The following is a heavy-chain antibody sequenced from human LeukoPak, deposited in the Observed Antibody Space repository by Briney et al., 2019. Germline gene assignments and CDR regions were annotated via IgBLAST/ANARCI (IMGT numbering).Heavy chain of an antibody. Sequence: SSETLSLTCTVSGGSISSYYWSWIRQPPGKGLEWIGYIYYSGSTNYNPSLKSRVTISVDTSKNQFSLKLSSVTAADTAVYYCASSEWELHFVFDYWGQGTLVTVSS. CDR3: ASSEWELHFVFDY. CDR2: IYYSGST. J-gene: IGHJ4*02. D-gene: IGHD1-26*01. CDR1: GGSISSYY. V-gene: IGHV4-59*01.